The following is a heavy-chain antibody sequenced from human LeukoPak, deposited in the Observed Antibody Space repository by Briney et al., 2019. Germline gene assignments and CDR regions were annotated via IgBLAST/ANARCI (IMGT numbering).Heavy chain of an antibody. Sequence: GGSLRLSCAASGFTFSNYGMHWVRQAPGKGLEWVAVISYDGSNKYYADSVKGRFTISRDNSKNTLYLQMNSLRAEDTAVYYCAKSKYGSGSYYTQADAFDIWGQGTMVTVSS. CDR2: ISYDGSNK. J-gene: IGHJ3*02. V-gene: IGHV3-30*18. CDR1: GFTFSNYG. D-gene: IGHD3-10*01. CDR3: AKSKYGSGSYYTQADAFDI.